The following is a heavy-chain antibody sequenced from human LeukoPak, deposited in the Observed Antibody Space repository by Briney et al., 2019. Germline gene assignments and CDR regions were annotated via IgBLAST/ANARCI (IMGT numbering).Heavy chain of an antibody. V-gene: IGHV3-23*01. Sequence: GGSLRLSCAASGFTFSNYAMTWVRQAPGKGLEWVSAISATGGSTYYADSVKGRFTISRDSSKNTLYLQMNSLRAEDTALYYCAKNSVGGSYYPIDYWGQGTLVTVSS. CDR3: AKNSVGGSYYPIDY. D-gene: IGHD1-26*01. CDR2: ISATGGST. CDR1: GFTFSNYA. J-gene: IGHJ4*02.